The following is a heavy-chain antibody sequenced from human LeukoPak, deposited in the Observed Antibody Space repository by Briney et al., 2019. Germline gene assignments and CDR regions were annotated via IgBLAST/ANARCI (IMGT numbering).Heavy chain of an antibody. CDR1: GGSISSYY. CDR2: IYTSGST. J-gene: IGHJ4*02. Sequence: PSETLSLTCTVSGGSISSYYWSWIRQPAGKGLEWIGRIYTSGSTYYNPSLKSRVTISVDTSKNQFSLKLSSVTAADTAVYYCARRKYYGDLDYWGQGTLVTVSS. V-gene: IGHV4-4*07. D-gene: IGHD4-17*01. CDR3: ARRKYYGDLDY.